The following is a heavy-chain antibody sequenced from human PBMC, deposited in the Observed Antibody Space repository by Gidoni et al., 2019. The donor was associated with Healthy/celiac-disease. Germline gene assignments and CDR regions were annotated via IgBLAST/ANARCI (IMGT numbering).Heavy chain of an antibody. J-gene: IGHJ4*02. V-gene: IGHV3-23*01. CDR2: ISGSGGRT. D-gene: IGHD2-21*02. CDR1: GFTFSSYA. Sequence: EVQLLESGGGLVQPGCSLRLSCAASGFTFSSYAMSWVRQAPGKGLEWVSAISGSGGRTYYADSVKGRFTISRDNSKNTLYLQMNSLRAEDTAVYYCAKQRRIVVVTAIDYWGQGTLVTVSS. CDR3: AKQRRIVVVTAIDY.